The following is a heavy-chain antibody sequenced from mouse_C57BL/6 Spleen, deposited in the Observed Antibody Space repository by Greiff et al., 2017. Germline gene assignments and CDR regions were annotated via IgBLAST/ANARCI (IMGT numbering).Heavy chain of an antibody. CDR3: TRDRAGGAWFAY. CDR2: ISSGGDYI. CDR1: GFTFSSYA. D-gene: IGHD3-1*01. Sequence: EVKVVESGEGLVKPGGSLKLSCAASGFTFSSYAMSWVRQTPEKRLEWVAYISSGGDYIYYADTVKGRFTISRDNARNTLYLQMSSLKSEDTAMYYCTRDRAGGAWFAYWGQGTLVTVSA. V-gene: IGHV5-9-1*02. J-gene: IGHJ3*01.